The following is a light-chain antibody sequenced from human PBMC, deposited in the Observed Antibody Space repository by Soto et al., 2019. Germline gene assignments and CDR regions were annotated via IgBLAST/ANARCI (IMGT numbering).Light chain of an antibody. CDR1: QSISWW. J-gene: IGKJ1*01. Sequence: DIQMTQSPSTLSASVGDRVTITCRASQSISWWLAWYQQKPGKAPKLLIYKASSLESGVPSRFSGSGSGTEFTLTISSLQPGDFATYYCQESYTTPWTFGQGTKVDIK. CDR2: KAS. V-gene: IGKV1-5*03. CDR3: QESYTTPWT.